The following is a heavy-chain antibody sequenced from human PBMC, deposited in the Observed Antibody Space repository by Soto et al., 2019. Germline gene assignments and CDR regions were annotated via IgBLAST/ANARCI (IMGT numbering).Heavy chain of an antibody. Sequence: PSETLSLTCTVSGGSISSYYRSWIRQPPGKGLEWIGYIYHSGSTYYNPSLKSRVTISADRSKNQFSLKLSSVTAADTAVYYCAAGGGLPRYYWGQGTLVTSPQ. CDR1: GGSISSYY. J-gene: IGHJ4*02. CDR2: IYHSGST. D-gene: IGHD5-12*01. V-gene: IGHV4-59*04. CDR3: AAGGGLPRYY.